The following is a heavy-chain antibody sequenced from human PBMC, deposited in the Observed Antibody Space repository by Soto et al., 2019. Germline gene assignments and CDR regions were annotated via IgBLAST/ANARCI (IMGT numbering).Heavy chain of an antibody. CDR1: GGSFSGYY. D-gene: IGHD3-10*01. V-gene: IGHV4-34*01. Sequence: QVQLQQWGAGLLKPSETLSLTCAVYGGSFSGYYWSWIRQPPGKGLEWIGEINHSGSTNYNPSLKRRVTISIDTSKNQFSLKLSSVTAADTAVYYCATKGDPGFSGWFDPWGQGTLVIVSS. CDR2: INHSGST. CDR3: ATKGDPGFSGWFDP. J-gene: IGHJ5*02.